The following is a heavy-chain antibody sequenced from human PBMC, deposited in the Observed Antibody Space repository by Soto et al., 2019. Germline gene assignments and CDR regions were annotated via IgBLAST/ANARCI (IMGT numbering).Heavy chain of an antibody. J-gene: IGHJ3*02. CDR1: EYTFTTYS. CDR3: ARDLYSSSWYVRAFDM. Sequence: QVQLVQSGAEVKKPGASVKVSCKASEYTFTTYSLHWVRQAPGQGLEWMGIINPTRSTTSDAQKVQGRVTMTRAMSTSTVYMELSSLRSEDTAVYYCARDLYSSSWYVRAFDMWGQGTMVTVSS. V-gene: IGHV1-46*03. D-gene: IGHD6-13*01. CDR2: INPTRSTT.